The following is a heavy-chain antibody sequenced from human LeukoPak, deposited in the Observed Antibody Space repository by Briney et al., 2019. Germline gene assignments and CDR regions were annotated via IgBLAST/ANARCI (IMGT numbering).Heavy chain of an antibody. CDR3: ARTYDFWSGYYSQFDY. D-gene: IGHD3-3*01. Sequence: GESLKISCKVSGYTFTHNWIGWVRQMPGKGLEWMGIIYPGDSDTRYSPSFQGQVTISADKSISTAYLQWSSLKASDTAMYYCARTYDFWSGYYSQFDYWGQGTLVTVSS. CDR1: GYTFTHNW. J-gene: IGHJ4*02. CDR2: IYPGDSDT. V-gene: IGHV5-51*01.